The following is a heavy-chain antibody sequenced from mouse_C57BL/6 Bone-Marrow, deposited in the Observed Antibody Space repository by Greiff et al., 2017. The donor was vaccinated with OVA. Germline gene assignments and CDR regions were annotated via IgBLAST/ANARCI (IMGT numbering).Heavy chain of an antibody. CDR2: IDPENGDT. CDR3: TTDRY. Sequence: EVMLVESGAELVRPGASVKLSCTASGFNIKDDYMHWVKERPEQGLEWIGWIDPENGDTEYASKFQGKATITADTSYKTVYLHLSSLTSEDTAVYYCTTDRYWGQGTTLTVSS. CDR1: GFNIKDDY. V-gene: IGHV14-4*01. J-gene: IGHJ2*01.